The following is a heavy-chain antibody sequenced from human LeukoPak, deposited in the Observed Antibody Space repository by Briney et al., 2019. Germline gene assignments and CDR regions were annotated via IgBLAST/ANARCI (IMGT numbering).Heavy chain of an antibody. D-gene: IGHD6-13*01. Sequence: KPGGSLRLSCAAPGFTVSSNYMSWVRPAPGKGLEWVSVIYSGGSTYYADSVKGRFTISRDNSKNTLYLQMNSLRAEDTAVYYCARSPYSSSWYPWFDPWGQGTLVTVSS. CDR3: ARSPYSSSWYPWFDP. CDR1: GFTVSSNY. CDR2: IYSGGST. V-gene: IGHV3-53*01. J-gene: IGHJ5*02.